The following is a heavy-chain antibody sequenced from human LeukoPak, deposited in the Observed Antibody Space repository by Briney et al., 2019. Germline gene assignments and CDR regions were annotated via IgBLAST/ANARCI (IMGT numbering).Heavy chain of an antibody. D-gene: IGHD1/OR15-1a*01. Sequence: GESLKISCKGSGYSFTSYWIGWVRQMPGKGLEWMGIIYPDDSDTIYSPSFQGQVTISADKSINTAYLQWSSLKASDTAMYYCATSESQTKFDYWGQGTLVTASS. J-gene: IGHJ4*02. CDR2: IYPDDSDT. CDR1: GYSFTSYW. CDR3: ATSESQTKFDY. V-gene: IGHV5-51*01.